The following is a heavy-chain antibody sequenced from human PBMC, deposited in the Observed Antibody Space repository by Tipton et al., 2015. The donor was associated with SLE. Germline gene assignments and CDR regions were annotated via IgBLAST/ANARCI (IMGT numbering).Heavy chain of an antibody. CDR1: EFTFSTHW. D-gene: IGHD4-11*01. CDR3: ARDGPLESSNYFDY. J-gene: IGHJ4*02. CDR2: INQDGSEK. Sequence: GSLRLSCAASEFTFSTHWMSWVRQAPGKGLEWVANINQDGSEKYYLDSVKGRFTISRDNAKNPLYLQMNILGAEDTAVYYCARDGPLESSNYFDYWGQGTLVTVSS. V-gene: IGHV3-7*01.